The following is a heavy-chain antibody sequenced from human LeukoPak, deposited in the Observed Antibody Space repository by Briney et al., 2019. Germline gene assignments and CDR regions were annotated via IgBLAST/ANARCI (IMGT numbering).Heavy chain of an antibody. CDR1: GGSFSGYY. D-gene: IGHD5-18*01. J-gene: IGHJ4*02. Sequence: PSETLSLTYAVYGGSFSGYYWSWIRQPPGKGLEWIGEINHSGSTNYNPSLKSRVTISVDTSKNQFSLKLSSVTAADTAVYYCARGPFVDTAMGSFDYWGQGTLVTVSS. V-gene: IGHV4-34*01. CDR2: INHSGST. CDR3: ARGPFVDTAMGSFDY.